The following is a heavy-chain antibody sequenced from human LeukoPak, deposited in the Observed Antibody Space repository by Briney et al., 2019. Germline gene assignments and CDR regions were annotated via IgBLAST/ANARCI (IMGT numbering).Heavy chain of an antibody. CDR3: AKVHLTYKYDSSGYGFQDY. Sequence: PGRSLRLSCAASGFTFSSYGIHWVRQAPGKGLDWVAVISYDGSTTYYADSVKDRFTISRDNSKNMVYLQMNSLRAEDTAVYYCAKVHLTYKYDSSGYGFQDYWGQGTLVTVSS. CDR2: ISYDGSTT. J-gene: IGHJ4*02. CDR1: GFTFSSYG. V-gene: IGHV3-30*18. D-gene: IGHD3-22*01.